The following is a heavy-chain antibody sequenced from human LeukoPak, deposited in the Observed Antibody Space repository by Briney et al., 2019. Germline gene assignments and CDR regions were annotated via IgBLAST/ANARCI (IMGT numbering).Heavy chain of an antibody. CDR1: GASIGSETW. J-gene: IGHJ4*02. D-gene: IGHD3-10*01. V-gene: IGHV4-4*02. CDR3: AKHGSGSYQGY. CDR2: IYHGGAA. Sequence: SETLSLTCAVSGASIGSETWWNWVRQPPGKGLEWIGEIYHGGAANHNPSLKNRVIISLDKSKNQFFLELTSVTAADTAVYYCAKHGSGSYQGYWGQGTLVTVSS.